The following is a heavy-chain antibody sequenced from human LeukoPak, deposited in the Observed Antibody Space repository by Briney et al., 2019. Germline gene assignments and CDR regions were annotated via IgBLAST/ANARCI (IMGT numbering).Heavy chain of an antibody. CDR2: IYHSGST. CDR3: ARHDYRDPSGDYFDY. Sequence: PSQTLSLTCAVSGYSISSGYYWGWIRQPPGKGLEWIGSIYHSGSTYYNPSLKSRVTISVDTSNNQFSLKLCSVTAADPAVYYCARHDYRDPSGDYFDYWGPGTLVTVSS. D-gene: IGHD4-17*01. J-gene: IGHJ4*02. V-gene: IGHV4-38-2*01. CDR1: GYSISSGYY.